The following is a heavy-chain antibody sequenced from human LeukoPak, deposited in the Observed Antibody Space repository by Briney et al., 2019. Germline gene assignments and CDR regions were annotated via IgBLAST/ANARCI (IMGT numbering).Heavy chain of an antibody. CDR2: IYWDDDK. CDR3: AHNAGGYSYGYPPYFDY. J-gene: IGHJ4*02. V-gene: IGHV2-5*02. Sequence: SGPTLVHPTQTLTLTCTFSGFSLSTSGVGVGWIRQPPGKALEWLALIYWDDDKRYSPSLKSRLTITKDTSKNQVVLTMTNMDPVDTATYYCAHNAGGYSYGYPPYFDYWGQGTLVTVSS. D-gene: IGHD5-18*01. CDR1: GFSLSTSGVG.